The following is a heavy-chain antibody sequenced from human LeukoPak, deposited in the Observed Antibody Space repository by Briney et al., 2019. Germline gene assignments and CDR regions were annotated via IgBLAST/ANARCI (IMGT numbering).Heavy chain of an antibody. CDR1: GGSISRYY. CDR3: ARAWGDGYNSPHADY. CDR2: IYYSVST. Sequence: SETLSLTCTVSGGSISRYYWSWIRQPPGKGLEWIGYIYYSVSTNYNPSLKSRVTISVDTSKNQFSLKLSSVTAADTAVYYCARAWGDGYNSPHADYWGQGTLVTVSS. J-gene: IGHJ4*02. D-gene: IGHD5-24*01. V-gene: IGHV4-59*01.